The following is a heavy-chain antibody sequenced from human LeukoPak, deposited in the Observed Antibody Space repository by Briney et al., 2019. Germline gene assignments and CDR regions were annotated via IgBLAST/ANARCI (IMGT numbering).Heavy chain of an antibody. CDR1: GYTFTSYD. CDR2: MNPNSGNT. D-gene: IGHD6-19*01. V-gene: IGHV1-8*03. Sequence: ASVKVPCKASGYTFTSYDINWVRQATGQGLEWMGWMNPNSGNTGYAQKFQGRVTITRNTSISTAYMELSSLRSEDTAVYYCARGSAVAGTFVYWGQGTLVTVSS. J-gene: IGHJ4*02. CDR3: ARGSAVAGTFVY.